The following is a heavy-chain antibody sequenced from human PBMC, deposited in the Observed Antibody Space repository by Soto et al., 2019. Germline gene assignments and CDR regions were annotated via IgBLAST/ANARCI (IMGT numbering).Heavy chain of an antibody. D-gene: IGHD2-8*01. Sequence: GGSLRLSCAASVFTFSSYAMHWVRQAPGKGLEWVAVISYDGSNKYYADSVKGRFTISRDNSKNTLYLQMNSLRAEDTAVYYCARGYCTNGVCLYYYYYYGMDVWGQGTTVTVSS. CDR1: VFTFSSYA. CDR3: ARGYCTNGVCLYYYYYYGMDV. J-gene: IGHJ6*02. CDR2: ISYDGSNK. V-gene: IGHV3-30-3*01.